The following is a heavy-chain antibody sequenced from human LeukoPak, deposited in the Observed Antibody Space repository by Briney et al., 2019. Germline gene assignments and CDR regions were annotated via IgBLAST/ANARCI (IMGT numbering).Heavy chain of an antibody. V-gene: IGHV3-30-3*01. Sequence: GGSLRLSCAASGFTFSSYAMHWVRQAPGKGLELVAVISYDGSNKYYVDSVNGRFTISRDNSKNTLYLQMNSLRAEDTAVYYCARDPCSYPQVGARKNWFDPWGQGTLVTVSS. CDR3: ARDPCSYPQVGARKNWFDP. J-gene: IGHJ5*02. CDR1: GFTFSSYA. CDR2: ISYDGSNK. D-gene: IGHD1-26*01.